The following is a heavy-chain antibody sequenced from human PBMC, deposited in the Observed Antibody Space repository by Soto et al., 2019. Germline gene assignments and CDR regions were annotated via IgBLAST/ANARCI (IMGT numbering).Heavy chain of an antibody. V-gene: IGHV3-48*02. CDR1: GFTFSSYS. J-gene: IGHJ4*02. Sequence: PGGSLRLSCAASGFTFSSYSMNWVRQAPGKGLEWVSYISRSSSTIYYADSVKGRFTISRDNAKNSLHLQMNSLRDEDTAVYYCARDGGIMGYWFDYWGQGTLVTVSS. CDR2: ISRSSSTI. D-gene: IGHD1-26*01. CDR3: ARDGGIMGYWFDY.